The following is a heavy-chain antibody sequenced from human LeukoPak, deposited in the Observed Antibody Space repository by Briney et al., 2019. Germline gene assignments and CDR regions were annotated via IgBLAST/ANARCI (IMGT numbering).Heavy chain of an antibody. Sequence: SVKVSCKASGGTFSSYAISWVRQAPGQGLEWMGGIIPIFGTANYAQKFQGRVTITTDESTSTAYMELSSLRSEDTAVYYCARDKEGGIAAAGTYYYYGMDVWGQGTTVTVSS. D-gene: IGHD6-13*01. J-gene: IGHJ6*02. CDR3: ARDKEGGIAAAGTYYYYGMDV. CDR2: IIPIFGTA. CDR1: GGTFSSYA. V-gene: IGHV1-69*05.